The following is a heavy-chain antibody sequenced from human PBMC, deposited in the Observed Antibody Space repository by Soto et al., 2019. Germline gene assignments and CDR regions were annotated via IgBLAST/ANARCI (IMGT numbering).Heavy chain of an antibody. D-gene: IGHD1-26*01. CDR1: GGSISSGGYS. V-gene: IGHV4-30-2*01. J-gene: IGHJ4*02. CDR2: IYHSGST. CDR3: ARPSGVGYFDY. Sequence: QLQLHESGSGLVKPSQTLSLTCAVSGGSISSGGYSWSWIRQPPGKGLEWIGYIYHSGSTYYNPSLKSRVTISVDRSKNQFSLKLSSVTAADTAVYYCARPSGVGYFDYWGQGTLVTVSS.